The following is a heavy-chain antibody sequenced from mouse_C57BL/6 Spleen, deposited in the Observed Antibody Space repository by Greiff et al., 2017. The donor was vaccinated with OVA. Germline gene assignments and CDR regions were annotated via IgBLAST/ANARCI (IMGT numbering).Heavy chain of an antibody. CDR1: GYTFTSYW. Sequence: QVQLQQPGAELVMPGASVKLSCKASGYTFTSYWMHWVKQRPGQGLEWIGEIDPSDSYTNYNQKFKGKSTLTVDKSSSTAYMQLSSLTSEDSAVYYCARKGFITTVVASYYFCCWGNGTTLTVAS. CDR2: IDPSDSYT. V-gene: IGHV1-69*01. J-gene: IGHJ2*01. CDR3: ARKGFITTVVASYYFCC. D-gene: IGHD1-1*01.